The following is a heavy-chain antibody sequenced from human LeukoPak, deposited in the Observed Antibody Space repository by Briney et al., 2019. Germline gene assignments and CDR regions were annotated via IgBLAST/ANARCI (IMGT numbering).Heavy chain of an antibody. CDR3: ARGSVVPAALNWFDP. Sequence: ASVKVSCKASGYTFTGYYMHWVRQAPGQGLEWMGWINPNSGGTNYAQKFQGRVTMTRGTSISTAYMELSRLRSDDTAVYYCARGSVVPAALNWFDPWGQGTLVTVSS. D-gene: IGHD2-2*01. CDR1: GYTFTGYY. V-gene: IGHV1-2*02. CDR2: INPNSGGT. J-gene: IGHJ5*02.